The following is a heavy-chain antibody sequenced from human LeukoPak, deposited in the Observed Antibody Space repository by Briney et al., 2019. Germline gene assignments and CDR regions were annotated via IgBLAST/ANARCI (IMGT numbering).Heavy chain of an antibody. CDR3: ARAPIVVVPTWRPTYFDY. V-gene: IGHV3-7*01. Sequence: GGSLRLSCTTSGFTFSSYWMSWVRQAPGKGLEWVANIKQDGGEKYYVDSVKGRFTISRDNAKNSLYLQMNSLRAEDTAIYYCARAPIVVVPTWRPTYFDYWGQGTLDTVSS. CDR2: IKQDGGEK. D-gene: IGHD2-2*01. CDR1: GFTFSSYW. J-gene: IGHJ4*02.